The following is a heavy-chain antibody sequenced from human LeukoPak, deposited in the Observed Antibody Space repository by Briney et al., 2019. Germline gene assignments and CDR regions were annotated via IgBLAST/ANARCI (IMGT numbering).Heavy chain of an antibody. CDR1: GYSISSGYY. J-gene: IGHJ4*02. CDR3: ARLITMVRGVILPFDY. D-gene: IGHD3-10*01. CDR2: IYHSGST. V-gene: IGHV4-38-2*01. Sequence: SETLSLTCAVSGYSISSGYYWGWIRQPPGKGLEWIGSIYHSGSTYYNPSLKSRVTISVDTSKNQFSLRLSSVTAADTAVYYCARLITMVRGVILPFDYWGQGTLVTVSS.